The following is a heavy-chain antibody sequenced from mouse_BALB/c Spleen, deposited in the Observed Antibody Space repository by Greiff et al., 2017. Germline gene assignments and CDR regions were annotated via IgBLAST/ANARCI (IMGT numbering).Heavy chain of an antibody. V-gene: IGHV1-54*01. J-gene: IGHJ2*01. Sequence: VQLQQSGAELVRPGTSVKVSCKASGYAFTNYLIEWVKQRPGQGLEWIGVINPGSGGTNYNEKFKGKATLTADKSSSTAYMQLSSLTSDDSAVYFCARFYYGPFDYWGQGTTLTVSS. CDR1: GYAFTNYL. CDR2: INPGSGGT. D-gene: IGHD2-1*01. CDR3: ARFYYGPFDY.